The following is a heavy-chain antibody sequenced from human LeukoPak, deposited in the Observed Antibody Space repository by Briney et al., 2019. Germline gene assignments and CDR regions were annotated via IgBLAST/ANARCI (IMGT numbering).Heavy chain of an antibody. CDR3: ARGGGYRLDY. CDR1: GFTFRGYG. Sequence: GGSLRLSCAASGFTFRGYGMHWVRHTPGKGLEWVSAIETDGSATTYADSVEGRFSISRDNAKNILYLQMNSLRVEDTAVYYCARGGGYRLDYWGQGTLVTVSS. D-gene: IGHD6-25*01. V-gene: IGHV3-74*01. CDR2: IETDGSAT. J-gene: IGHJ4*02.